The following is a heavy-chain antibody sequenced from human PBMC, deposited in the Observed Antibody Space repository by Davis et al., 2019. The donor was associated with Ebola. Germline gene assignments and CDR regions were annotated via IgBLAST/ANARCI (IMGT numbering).Heavy chain of an antibody. CDR1: GFTFSSYG. CDR3: AGEVLASFDY. D-gene: IGHD1-1*01. CDR2: IWYDGSNK. J-gene: IGHJ4*02. V-gene: IGHV3-33*01. Sequence: PGGSLRLSCAASGFTFSSYGMHWVRQAPGKGLEWVAVIWYDGSNKYYADSVKGRFTISRDNSKNTLYLQMNSLRDEDTAVYYCAGEVLASFDYWGQGTLVTVSS.